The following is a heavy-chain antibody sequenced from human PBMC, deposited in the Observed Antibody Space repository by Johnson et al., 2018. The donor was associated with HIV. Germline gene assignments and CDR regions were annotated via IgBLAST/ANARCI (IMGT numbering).Heavy chain of an antibody. Sequence: QVQLVESGGGVVQPGRSLRLSCAASGFTFCSHAMHCVRPAPGKGLVRVVVIPVAGNNKYYADSVMGRFTISRDNSKNTLYHQMGSLRAEDMAVYYCAREGVGVNAFDIWGQGTMVTVSS. CDR3: AREGVGVNAFDI. CDR1: GFTFCSHA. CDR2: IPVAGNNK. J-gene: IGHJ3*02. V-gene: IGHV3-30*14. D-gene: IGHD1-26*01.